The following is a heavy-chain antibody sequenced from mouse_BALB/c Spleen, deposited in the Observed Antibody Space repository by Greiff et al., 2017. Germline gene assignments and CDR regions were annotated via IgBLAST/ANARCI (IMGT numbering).Heavy chain of an antibody. J-gene: IGHJ2*01. CDR1: GYTFTSYW. CDR2: INPSNGRT. Sequence: VQLQQSGDDLVKPGASAKLSCKASGYTFTSYWMHWVKQRPGQGLEWIGEINPSNGRTNYNEKFKSKATLTVDKSSSTAYMQLSSLTSEDSAVYYCARSRELGRDYWGQGTTLTVSS. CDR3: ARSRELGRDY. D-gene: IGHD4-1*01. V-gene: IGHV1S81*02.